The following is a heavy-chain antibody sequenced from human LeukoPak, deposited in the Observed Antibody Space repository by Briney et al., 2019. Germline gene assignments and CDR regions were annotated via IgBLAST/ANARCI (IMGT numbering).Heavy chain of an antibody. D-gene: IGHD5-12*01. CDR3: ATVGPGGYDPSLDI. CDR1: GYTVTGYF. CDR2: INLNNGGT. Sequence: ASVKVSCKASGYTVTGYFLHWVRQAPGQGLEWMGWINLNNGGTNYVQKFQGRVTMTRDTSISTAYMELSSLRSDDTAVYYCATVGPGGYDPSLDIWGQGTMVTVSS. V-gene: IGHV1-2*02. J-gene: IGHJ3*02.